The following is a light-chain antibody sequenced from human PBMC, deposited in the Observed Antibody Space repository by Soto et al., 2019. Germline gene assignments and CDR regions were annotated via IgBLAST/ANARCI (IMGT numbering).Light chain of an antibody. J-gene: IGKJ1*01. CDR3: QQYNNWPRT. V-gene: IGKV3-15*01. Sequence: EIVMTQSPATLSVSPGERATLSCRASQSVSSNLAWYQQKPGQAPRLLIYGASTRATGIPARFSGSGSGTEFTLTISSLQSVDFAVYYCQQYNNWPRTFGQGTNVDIK. CDR1: QSVSSN. CDR2: GAS.